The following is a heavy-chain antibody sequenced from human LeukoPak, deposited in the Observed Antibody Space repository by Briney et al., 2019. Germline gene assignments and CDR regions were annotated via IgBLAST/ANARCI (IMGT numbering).Heavy chain of an antibody. CDR3: ATYMTTDQYLDF. Sequence: SETLSLTCTVSGSSISSGDYYWSWIRQPPGKGLEWIGFIYYSGTTYYNPSLKSRLTISVDTSKNQFSLKLSSVTAADTAVYYCATYMTTDQYLDFWGQGTLVTVSS. J-gene: IGHJ4*02. CDR2: IYYSGTT. CDR1: GSSISSGDYY. D-gene: IGHD4-11*01. V-gene: IGHV4-30-4*08.